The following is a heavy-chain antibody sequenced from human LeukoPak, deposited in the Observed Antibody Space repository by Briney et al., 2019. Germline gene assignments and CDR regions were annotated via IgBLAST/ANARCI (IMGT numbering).Heavy chain of an antibody. CDR2: IYYSGST. J-gene: IGHJ4*02. D-gene: IGHD5-12*01. V-gene: IGHV4-61*08. CDR1: GGSISSGDYY. Sequence: PSQTLSLTCTVSGGSISSGDYYWSWIRQPPGKGLEWIGYIYYSGSTNYNPSLKSRVTISVDTSKNQFSLKLSSVTAADTAVYYFARGYSGYDSLGYWGQGTLVTVSP. CDR3: ARGYSGYDSLGY.